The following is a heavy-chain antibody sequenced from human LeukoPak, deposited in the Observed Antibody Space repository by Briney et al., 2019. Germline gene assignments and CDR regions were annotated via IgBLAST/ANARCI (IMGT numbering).Heavy chain of an antibody. J-gene: IGHJ4*02. CDR3: ASPQRFGQLFFYY. CDR2: TKNKAHTYTT. Sequence: GGSLRLSCAASGFTFSDHYMDWVRRAPGKGLEWIGRTKNKAHTYTTEYAASVKGRFTISRDDSKNSLYLQMSSLKTEDTAVYYCASPQRFGQLFFYYWGQGTLVTVSS. D-gene: IGHD3-10*01. CDR1: GFTFSDHY. V-gene: IGHV3-72*01.